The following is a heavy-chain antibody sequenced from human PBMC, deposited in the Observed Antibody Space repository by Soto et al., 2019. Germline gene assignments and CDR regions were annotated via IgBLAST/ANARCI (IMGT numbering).Heavy chain of an antibody. V-gene: IGHV1-69*02. CDR2: IIPILGIT. Sequence: SVKVSCKASGGTFSSYTISWVRQAPGQGLEWMGRIIPILGITNYAQKFQGRVTITADKSTSTAYMELSSLRSDDTAVYYCARSQKYCSSTSCWVDYWGQGTLVTVSS. D-gene: IGHD2-2*01. CDR1: GGTFSSYT. CDR3: ARSQKYCSSTSCWVDY. J-gene: IGHJ4*02.